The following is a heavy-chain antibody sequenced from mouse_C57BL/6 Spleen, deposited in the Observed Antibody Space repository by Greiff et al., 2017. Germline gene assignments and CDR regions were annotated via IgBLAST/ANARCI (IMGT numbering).Heavy chain of an antibody. J-gene: IGHJ1*03. V-gene: IGHV1-80*01. D-gene: IGHD1-1*01. Sequence: QVQLQQSGAELVKPGASVKISCTASGYAFSSYWMNWVQQTPGKGLEWIGQICPGDGDTNYNGKFKGKATLTADKSSSTAYMQLSSLTSEDSAVYFCARFGAYYCGSSPYWYFDVWGTGTTVTVSS. CDR1: GYAFSSYW. CDR2: ICPGDGDT. CDR3: ARFGAYYCGSSPYWYFDV.